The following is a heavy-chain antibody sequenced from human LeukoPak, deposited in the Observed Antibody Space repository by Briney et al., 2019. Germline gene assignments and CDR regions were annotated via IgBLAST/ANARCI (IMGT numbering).Heavy chain of an antibody. CDR3: ARVAGSSPDYFEN. J-gene: IGHJ4*02. Sequence: PSETLSLTCTVSGDSISSGNYFWGWVRQPPGKDLEWIGSIYHSGSTWYNFSLKSRVTLSVATSKNQFSLKLTSVTAADTAMYYCARVAGSSPDYFENWGQGILVTVSS. V-gene: IGHV4-39*07. CDR2: IYHSGST. D-gene: IGHD2-2*01. CDR1: GDSISSGNYF.